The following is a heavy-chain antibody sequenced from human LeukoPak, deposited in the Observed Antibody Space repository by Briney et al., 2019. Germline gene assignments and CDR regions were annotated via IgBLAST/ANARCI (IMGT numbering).Heavy chain of an antibody. D-gene: IGHD6-19*01. J-gene: IGHJ4*02. CDR2: IYYSGST. Sequence: PSETLSLTCTVSGGSISSSSYSWGWIRQPPGKGLEWIGSIYYSGSTYYNPSLKSRVTISVDTSKNQFSLKLSSVTAADTAVYYCARHCSLSIEQWLDNYFDYWGQGTLVTVSS. CDR3: ARHCSLSIEQWLDNYFDY. CDR1: GGSISSSSYS. V-gene: IGHV4-39*01.